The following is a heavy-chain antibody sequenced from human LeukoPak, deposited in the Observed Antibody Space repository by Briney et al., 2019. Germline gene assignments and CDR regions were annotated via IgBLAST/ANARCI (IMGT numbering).Heavy chain of an antibody. CDR3: ARGLGATSWNDFDY. CDR2: IYSGGST. D-gene: IGHD1-26*01. CDR1: GFTFSDYY. Sequence: GGSPRLSCAASGFTFSDYYMSWVRQAPGKGLEWVSVIYSGGSTYYADSVKGRFTISRDNSKNTLYLQMNSLRAEDTAVYYCARGLGATSWNDFDYWGQGTLVTVSS. J-gene: IGHJ4*02. V-gene: IGHV3-53*01.